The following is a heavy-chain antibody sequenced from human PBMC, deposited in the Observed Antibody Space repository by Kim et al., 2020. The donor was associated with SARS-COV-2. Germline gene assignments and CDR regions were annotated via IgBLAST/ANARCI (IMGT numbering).Heavy chain of an antibody. CDR3: ASPRGYSGYDYYY. V-gene: IGHV3-7*01. J-gene: IGHJ4*02. Sequence: YYVDSVKGRFTIARDNAKNSLYLQMNSLRAEDTAVYYCASPRGYSGYDYYYWGQGTLVTVSS. D-gene: IGHD5-12*01.